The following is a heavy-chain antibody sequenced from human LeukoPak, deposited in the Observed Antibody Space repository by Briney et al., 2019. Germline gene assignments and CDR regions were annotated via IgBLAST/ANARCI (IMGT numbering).Heavy chain of an antibody. CDR3: ARVDRYHYYLDV. CDR2: TMPLFNTA. V-gene: IGHV1-69*05. CDR1: GGTFSSYS. Sequence: SVKVSCKASGGTFSSYSITRVRQAPGQGLEWMGGTMPLFNTANYAQQFQGRVTITTDESTSTAYMELSSLRFEDTAMYYCARVDRYHYYLDVWGKGTTVTVSS. J-gene: IGHJ6*03.